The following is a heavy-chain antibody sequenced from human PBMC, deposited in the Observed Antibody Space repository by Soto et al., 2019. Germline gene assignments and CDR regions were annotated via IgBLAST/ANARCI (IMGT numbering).Heavy chain of an antibody. V-gene: IGHV4-61*01. Sequence: QVQLQESGPGLVKPSETLSLTCTVSGGSVSSGSYYWSWIRQPPGKGLEWLGYIYYSGSTNYNPSLKSRVTISVDTSKNQFSLKLSSVTAAATAVYYCARDPVKGGIRVWGQGTLVTVSS. CDR3: ARDPVKGGIRV. D-gene: IGHD3-3*02. CDR2: IYYSGST. J-gene: IGHJ4*02. CDR1: GGSVSSGSYY.